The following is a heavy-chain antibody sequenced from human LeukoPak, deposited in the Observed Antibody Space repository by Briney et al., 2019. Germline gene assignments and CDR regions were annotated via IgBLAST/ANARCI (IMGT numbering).Heavy chain of an antibody. D-gene: IGHD1-26*01. J-gene: IGHJ4*02. CDR1: SSTFTNYW. CDR2: TYPGDSDT. Sequence: GESLKISCKASSSTFTNYWIGWVRQMPGRGLEWMGITYPGDSDTRYSPSFQGQVTISADKSISTAYLQWSSLKASDTAMYYCARGGSISPWVGFDYWGQGTLVTVSS. CDR3: ARGGSISPWVGFDY. V-gene: IGHV5-51*01.